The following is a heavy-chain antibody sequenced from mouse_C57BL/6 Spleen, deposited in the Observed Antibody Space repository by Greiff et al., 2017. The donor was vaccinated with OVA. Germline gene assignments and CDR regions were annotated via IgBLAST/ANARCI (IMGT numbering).Heavy chain of an antibody. D-gene: IGHD2-4*01. CDR3: TRSEDYDYDLYYFDY. J-gene: IGHJ2*01. CDR1: GYTFTDYE. CDR2: IDPETGGT. Sequence: VQLQQSGAELVRPGASVTLSCKASGYTFTDYEMHWVKQTPVHGLEWIGAIDPETGGTAYNQKFKGKAILTADKSSSTAYMELRSLTSEDSAVYYCTRSEDYDYDLYYFDYWGQGTTLTVSS. V-gene: IGHV1-15*01.